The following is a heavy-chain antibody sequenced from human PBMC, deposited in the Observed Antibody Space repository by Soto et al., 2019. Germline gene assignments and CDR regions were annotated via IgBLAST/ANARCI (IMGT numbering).Heavy chain of an antibody. CDR3: ARTNDYSITWGGYYYYGMDV. D-gene: IGHD4-4*01. V-gene: IGHV5-51*01. CDR1: GYSFTSYW. CDR2: IYPGDSDT. J-gene: IGHJ6*02. Sequence: PGESLKISCKGSGYSFTSYWIGWVRQMPGKGLEWMGIIYPGDSDTRYSPSFQGQVTISADKSISTAYLQWSSLKASDTAMYYCARTNDYSITWGGYYYYGMDVWGQGTTVTVSS.